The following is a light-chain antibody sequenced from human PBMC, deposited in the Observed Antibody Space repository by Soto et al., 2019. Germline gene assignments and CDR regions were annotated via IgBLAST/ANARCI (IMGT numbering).Light chain of an antibody. V-gene: IGKV3-15*01. CDR2: TAS. Sequence: EIVLTQSPATLSVSPGERVTLSCRASQSVTSNLAWYQQKPGQAPRLLIYTASNRPTGIPARFSGSGSGTEFTLTISSLQSEDFAVYYCQQYNNWTPLTFGGGTKVEIK. J-gene: IGKJ4*01. CDR1: QSVTSN. CDR3: QQYNNWTPLT.